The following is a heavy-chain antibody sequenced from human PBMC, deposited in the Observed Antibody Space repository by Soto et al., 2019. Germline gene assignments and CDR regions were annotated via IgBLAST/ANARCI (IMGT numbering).Heavy chain of an antibody. Sequence: EVQLVESGGGLAQPGGSLRLSCAASGFTFSSDWMHWVRQAPGKGLVWVSRINTDGSGTSYADSVKGRFTISRDNAKNTLYLQMNSLRAEDTAMYYCTSDRPGPQHYFDYWGQGNMVTVSS. V-gene: IGHV3-74*01. J-gene: IGHJ4*02. D-gene: IGHD6-6*01. CDR3: TSDRPGPQHYFDY. CDR2: INTDGSGT. CDR1: GFTFSSDW.